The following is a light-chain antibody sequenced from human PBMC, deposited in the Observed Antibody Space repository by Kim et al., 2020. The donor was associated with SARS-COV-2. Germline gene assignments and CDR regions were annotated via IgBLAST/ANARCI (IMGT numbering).Light chain of an antibody. CDR1: QTINSY. CDR2: DAS. Sequence: EIVLTQSPATLSLSPGERATLSCRASQTINSYLAWYQQKPGQAPRLLIYDASNRATGIPARFSGSGSGTDFTLTINSLESEDFAVYYCQQRSNWPLTFGGGTKLEI. J-gene: IGKJ4*01. CDR3: QQRSNWPLT. V-gene: IGKV3-11*01.